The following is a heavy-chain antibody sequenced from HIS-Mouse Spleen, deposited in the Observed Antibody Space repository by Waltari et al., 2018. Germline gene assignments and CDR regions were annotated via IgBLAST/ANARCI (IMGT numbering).Heavy chain of an antibody. Sequence: AGLLKPSETLSLTCAVYGGSFSGYYWSWIRQPPGKGLEWIGEINHSGSTNYNPSLKSRVTISVDTSKNQFSLKLSSVTAADTAVYYCAAGYSSSWFAFDIWGQGTMVTVSS. CDR3: AAGYSSSWFAFDI. CDR2: INHSGST. D-gene: IGHD6-13*01. V-gene: IGHV4-34*01. J-gene: IGHJ3*02. CDR1: GGSFSGYY.